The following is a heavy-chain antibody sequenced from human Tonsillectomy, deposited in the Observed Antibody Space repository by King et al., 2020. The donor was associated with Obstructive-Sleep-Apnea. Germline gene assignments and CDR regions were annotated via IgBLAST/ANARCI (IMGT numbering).Heavy chain of an antibody. CDR3: ARGRMATLPYYFDY. CDR1: GFTFSSYG. D-gene: IGHD5-24*01. Sequence: VQLVESGGGVVQPGRSLRLSCVASGFTFSSYGMHWVRQAPGKGLEWGAVIWYDGSNKHHADSLKGRITISRDNSKNTLYLQMNSLRAEDTAFYYYARGRMATLPYYFDYWGQGTLVTVSS. V-gene: IGHV3-33*01. CDR2: IWYDGSNK. J-gene: IGHJ4*02.